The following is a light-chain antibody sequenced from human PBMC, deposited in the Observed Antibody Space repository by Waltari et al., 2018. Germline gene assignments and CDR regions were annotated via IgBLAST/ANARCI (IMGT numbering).Light chain of an antibody. CDR3: QQYANLPLYT. CDR1: QDISNY. Sequence: DIQMTQSPSSLSASVGDRVTITCQASQDISNYLNWYQQKPGKATKLLIYDASNLKTGVPSRFSGSGSGTDFTFTISSLQPEDIATYYCQQYANLPLYTFGQGTKLEIK. CDR2: DAS. V-gene: IGKV1-33*01. J-gene: IGKJ2*01.